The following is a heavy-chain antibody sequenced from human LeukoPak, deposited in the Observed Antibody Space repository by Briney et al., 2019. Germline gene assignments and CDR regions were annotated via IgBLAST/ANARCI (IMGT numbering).Heavy chain of an antibody. V-gene: IGHV4-34*01. CDR1: GGSFSGYY. Sequence: KPSETLSLTCAVYGGSFSGYYWSWIGQPPGKGLEWIGEINHSGSTNYNPSLKSRVTISVDTSKNQFSLKLSSVTAADTAVYYCARRLCGGDCYSTFSYWGQGTLVTVSS. J-gene: IGHJ4*02. CDR2: INHSGST. CDR3: ARRLCGGDCYSTFSY. D-gene: IGHD2-21*02.